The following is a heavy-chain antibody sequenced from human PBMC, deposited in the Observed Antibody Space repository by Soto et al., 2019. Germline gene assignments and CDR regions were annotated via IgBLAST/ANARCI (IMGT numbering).Heavy chain of an antibody. Sequence: PPETLSLTCTVSGHSVSDGNSYLSWIRQPPGKGLEWIGYTYYSGSTNYNTSLKSRVTISVDTSKNQFSLRLSSVTAADTAVYYCARGGAYYYYYGMDVWGQGTTVTVSS. CDR3: ARGGAYYYYYGMDV. CDR1: GHSVSDGNSY. J-gene: IGHJ6*02. V-gene: IGHV4-61*01. CDR2: TYYSGST.